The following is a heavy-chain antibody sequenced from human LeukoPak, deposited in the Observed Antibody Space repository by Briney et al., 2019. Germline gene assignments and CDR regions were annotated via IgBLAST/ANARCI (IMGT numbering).Heavy chain of an antibody. Sequence: GGSLRLSCAASGFTFSSYAMSWVRQAPGKGLEWVSAISGSGVSTYYADSVKGRFTISRDNSKNTLYLQMNSLRAEDTAEYYCAEGSWESYSNPVRWFDPWGQGTLVTVSS. J-gene: IGHJ5*02. CDR3: AEGSWESYSNPVRWFDP. D-gene: IGHD6-13*01. CDR1: GFTFSSYA. V-gene: IGHV3-23*01. CDR2: ISGSGVST.